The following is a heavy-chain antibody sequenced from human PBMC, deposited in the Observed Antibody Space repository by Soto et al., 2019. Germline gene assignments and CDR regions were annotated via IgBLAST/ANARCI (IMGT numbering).Heavy chain of an antibody. CDR1: GFTFSSYA. J-gene: IGHJ4*02. V-gene: IGHV3-30-3*01. CDR3: ARVPRGHPLAY. Sequence: QVQLVESGGGVVQPGRSLRLSCAASGFTFSSYAMHWVRQAPGKGLEWVAVISYDGSNKYYADSVKGRFTISRDNSKNTLYLQMNSLRAEDTAVYYCARVPRGHPLAYWGQGTLVTVSS. D-gene: IGHD3-10*01. CDR2: ISYDGSNK.